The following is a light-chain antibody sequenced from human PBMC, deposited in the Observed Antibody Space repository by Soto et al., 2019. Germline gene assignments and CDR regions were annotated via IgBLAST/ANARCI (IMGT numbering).Light chain of an antibody. CDR1: SSDVGGYNY. CDR2: EVS. J-gene: IGLJ1*01. Sequence: QSVLTQPASVSGSPGQSITISCTGTSSDVGGYNYVSWYQQHPGKAPKLMIYEVSNRPSGVSNRFSGSKSGNTASLTISGLQAEDEADYYCSSYTSSSTLNYVSGTGTKGTVL. V-gene: IGLV2-14*01. CDR3: SSYTSSSTLNYV.